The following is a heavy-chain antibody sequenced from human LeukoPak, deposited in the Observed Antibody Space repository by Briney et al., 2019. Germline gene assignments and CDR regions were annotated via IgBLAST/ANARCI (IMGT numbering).Heavy chain of an antibody. Sequence: GGSLRLSCEASGFTFNTCAMSWVRQAPGKGLDWDSAISESGSGTYYADSVKGRFTISRDNSKNTLYLQMNSLRVDDTALYYCAKGVFGVNPAFDYWGQGTLVTVSS. J-gene: IGHJ4*02. V-gene: IGHV3-23*01. CDR3: AKGVFGVNPAFDY. D-gene: IGHD3-3*01. CDR1: GFTFNTCA. CDR2: ISESGSGT.